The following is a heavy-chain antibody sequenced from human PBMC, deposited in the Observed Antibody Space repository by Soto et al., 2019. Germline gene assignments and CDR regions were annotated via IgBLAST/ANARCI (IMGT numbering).Heavy chain of an antibody. V-gene: IGHV1-24*01. J-gene: IGHJ6*02. CDR2: FDPEDGET. D-gene: IGHD1-1*01. CDR3: ATDTTGTTFYYYYGMDV. CDR1: GYTLTELS. Sequence: ASVKVSCKVPGYTLTELSMHWVRQAPGKGLEWMGGFDPEDGETIYAQKFQGRVTMTEDTSTDTAYMELSSLRSEDTAVYYCATDTTGTTFYYYYGMDVWGQGTTVTVSS.